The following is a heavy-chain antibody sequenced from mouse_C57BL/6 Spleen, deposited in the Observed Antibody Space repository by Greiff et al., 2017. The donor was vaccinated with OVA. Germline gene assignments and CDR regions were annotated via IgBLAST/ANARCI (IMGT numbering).Heavy chain of an antibody. CDR3: TRWNRDDPPFDY. D-gene: IGHD4-1*01. V-gene: IGHV1-15*01. Sequence: QVQLQQSGAELVRPGASVTLSCKASGYTFTDYEMHWVKQTPVHGLEWIGAIDPETGGTSYNQKFKGKAILTADNSSSTAYMELRSLTSEDSAVDYYTRWNRDDPPFDYWGQGTTLTVSS. J-gene: IGHJ2*01. CDR1: GYTFTDYE. CDR2: IDPETGGT.